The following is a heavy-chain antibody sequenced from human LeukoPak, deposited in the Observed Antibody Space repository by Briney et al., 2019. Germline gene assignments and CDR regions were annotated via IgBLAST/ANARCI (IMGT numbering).Heavy chain of an antibody. D-gene: IGHD2-2*02. CDR2: IIPIFGTA. CDR3: ARERDDCSSTSCYISRRGWFDP. J-gene: IGHJ5*02. Sequence: SVKVSCKASGGTFSSYAISWVRQAPGQGLEWMGGIIPIFGTANYAQKFQGRVTITTDESTSTAYMELSSLRSEDTAVYYCARERDDCSSTSCYISRRGWFDPWGQGTLVTVSS. V-gene: IGHV1-69*05. CDR1: GGTFSSYA.